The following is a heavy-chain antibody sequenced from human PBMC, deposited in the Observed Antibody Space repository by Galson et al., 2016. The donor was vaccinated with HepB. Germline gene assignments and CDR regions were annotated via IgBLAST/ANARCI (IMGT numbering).Heavy chain of an antibody. D-gene: IGHD3-10*01. CDR2: INQDGSER. Sequence: SLRLSCAASEFTFSISWMTWLRQAPGKGLEWVATINQDGSERYYVDSVKGRFTISRDDPKNSLFLQMNSLRVEDTAVYYCAKDLYGSGTYGLDYWGRGTLVTVSS. CDR1: EFTFSISW. CDR3: AKDLYGSGTYGLDY. V-gene: IGHV3-7*01. J-gene: IGHJ4*02.